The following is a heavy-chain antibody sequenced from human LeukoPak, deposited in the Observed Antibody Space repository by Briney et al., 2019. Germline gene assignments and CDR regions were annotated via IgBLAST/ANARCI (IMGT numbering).Heavy chain of an antibody. Sequence: ASVKVSCKASGYTFTAYYLHWVRQAPGQGLEWMGWIIPNSGDTKYSPRFQGRVTMTRDTSISTAYMELSRLTSDCATLDWRTPSNYWGQGTLVTVSS. V-gene: IGHV1-2*02. D-gene: IGHD3-9*01. CDR2: IIPNSGDT. CDR3: TPSNY. CDR1: GYTFTAYY. J-gene: IGHJ4*02.